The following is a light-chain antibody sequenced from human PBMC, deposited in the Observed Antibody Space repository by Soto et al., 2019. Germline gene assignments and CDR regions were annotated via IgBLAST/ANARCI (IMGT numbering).Light chain of an antibody. CDR3: QQYYSSPRT. V-gene: IGKV4-1*01. J-gene: IGKJ2*01. CDR2: WAS. CDR1: QSVLYSSTNKNY. Sequence: DIVMTQSPDSLAVSLGERATINCKSSQSVLYSSTNKNYLAWYQQKAGQPPKLLIYWASTRESGVPDRISGSGSGTDFTLTISRLQAEDVAFYYCQQYYSSPRTFGQGPKLEIK.